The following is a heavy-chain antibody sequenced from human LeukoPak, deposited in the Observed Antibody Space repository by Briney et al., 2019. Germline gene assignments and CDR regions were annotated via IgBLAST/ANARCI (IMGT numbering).Heavy chain of an antibody. CDR1: GGSISSSSYY. CDR2: IFYTGNT. J-gene: IGHJ5*02. Sequence: SETLSLTCTVSGGSISSSSYYWGWIRQPPGKGLEWIGTIFYTGNTFYNPSLKSRVTMSVDTSKNHLYLKLSSVTAADTAVYYRARLPGEYTYVPDPWGQGTLVTVSS. D-gene: IGHD5-18*01. V-gene: IGHV4-39*02. CDR3: ARLPGEYTYVPDP.